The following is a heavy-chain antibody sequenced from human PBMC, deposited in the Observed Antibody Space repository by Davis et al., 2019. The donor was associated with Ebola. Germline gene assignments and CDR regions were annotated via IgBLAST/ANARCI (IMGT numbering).Heavy chain of an antibody. D-gene: IGHD3-9*01. CDR1: GYTFTSYA. J-gene: IGHJ6*02. Sequence: AASVKVSCKASGYTFTSYAMHWVRQAPGQRLEWMGWINAGNGNTKYSQKFQGRVTITRDTSASTAYMELSSLRSEDTAVYYCARGPSVVLRYFDWNNRLDVWGQGTTVTVSS. CDR2: INAGNGNT. V-gene: IGHV1-3*01. CDR3: ARGPSVVLRYFDWNNRLDV.